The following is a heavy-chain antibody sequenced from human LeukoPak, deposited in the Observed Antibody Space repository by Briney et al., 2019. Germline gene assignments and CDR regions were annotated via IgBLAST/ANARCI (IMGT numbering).Heavy chain of an antibody. V-gene: IGHV3-74*01. D-gene: IGHD2-21*02. CDR1: GFTFSSYW. CDR3: ARVYCGGDCSWGLPPPGSHDAFDI. CDR2: INSDGSST. J-gene: IGHJ3*02. Sequence: PGGSLRLSCAASGFTFSSYWMHWVRQAPGKGLVWVSRINSDGSSTSYADSVKGRFTISRDNAKNTLYLQMNSLRAEDTAVYYCARVYCGGDCSWGLPPPGSHDAFDIWGQGTMVTVPS.